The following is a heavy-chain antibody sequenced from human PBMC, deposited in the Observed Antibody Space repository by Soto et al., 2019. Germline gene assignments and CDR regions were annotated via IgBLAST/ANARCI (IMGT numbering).Heavy chain of an antibody. V-gene: IGHV4-59*01. Sequence: SETLSLTCTVSGGSISSYYWSWIRQPPGKGLEWIGYIYYSGSTNYNPSLKSRVTISVDTSKNQFSLKLSSVTAADTAVYYCARGEIDFWSGYYYYYMDVWGKGTTVTVSS. D-gene: IGHD3-3*01. CDR1: GGSISSYY. CDR2: IYYSGST. CDR3: ARGEIDFWSGYYYYYMDV. J-gene: IGHJ6*03.